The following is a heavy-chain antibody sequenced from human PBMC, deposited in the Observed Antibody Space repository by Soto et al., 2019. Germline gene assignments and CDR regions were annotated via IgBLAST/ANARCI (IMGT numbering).Heavy chain of an antibody. CDR1: GGSVSSTSYY. V-gene: IGHV4-61*01. D-gene: IGHD2-21*01. CDR3: ARTKWPTPIPYYFDY. J-gene: IGHJ4*02. CDR2: IYYSGST. Sequence: QVQLQESGPGLVKPSETLSLTCSVSGGSVSSTSYYWSWIRQPPGKRLEWIGYIYYSGSTIYNPSLKSRVTMSIDTSKNQFSLKLSSVSAADTAVYYCARTKWPTPIPYYFDYWGQGLLVTVSS.